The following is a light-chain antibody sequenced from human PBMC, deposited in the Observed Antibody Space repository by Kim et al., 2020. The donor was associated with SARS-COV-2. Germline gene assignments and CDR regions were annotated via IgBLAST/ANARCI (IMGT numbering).Light chain of an antibody. J-gene: IGKJ4*01. V-gene: IGKV3-11*01. CDR3: QQFT. CDR1: KSVRSY. CDR2: DGS. Sequence: GKRANLPCRDSKSVRSYIAWYQQKPGQAPRHHIDDGSNRATGSPGRCSGSGSGTDFNHSISSLEPEEFAVYYCQQFTFGGGTKVDIK.